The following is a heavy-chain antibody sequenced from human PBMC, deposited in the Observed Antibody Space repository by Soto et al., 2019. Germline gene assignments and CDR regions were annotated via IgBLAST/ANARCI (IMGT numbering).Heavy chain of an antibody. CDR2: IYYSGST. J-gene: IGHJ6*03. CDR3: ARRPAGWSYYYYYYMDV. D-gene: IGHD2-15*01. V-gene: IGHV4-39*01. Sequence: SETLSLTCTVSGGSISSSGYYWGWIRQPPGKGLEWIGSIYYSGSTYYNPSLKSRVTISVDTSKNQFSLKLSSVTAADTAVYYCARRPAGWSYYYYYYMDVWGKGTTVTVS. CDR1: GGSISSSGYY.